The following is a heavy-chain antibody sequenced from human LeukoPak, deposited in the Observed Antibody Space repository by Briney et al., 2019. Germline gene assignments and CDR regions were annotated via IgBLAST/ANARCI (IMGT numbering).Heavy chain of an antibody. V-gene: IGHV4-31*03. CDR1: GGSISSGGYY. J-gene: IGHJ6*03. CDR3: ARDLYLRGLYYMDV. Sequence: SETLSLTCTVSGGSISSGGYYWSWLRQHPGKGLEWIGYIYYSGSTYYNPSLKSRVTISVDTSKNQFSLKLSSVTAADTAVYYCARDLYLRGLYYMDVWGKGTTVTVSS. D-gene: IGHD2-8*01. CDR2: IYYSGST.